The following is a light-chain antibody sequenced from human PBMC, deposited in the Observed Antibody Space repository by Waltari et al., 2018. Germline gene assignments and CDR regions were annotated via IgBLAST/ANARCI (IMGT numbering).Light chain of an antibody. CDR3: QQRYKWPLT. V-gene: IGKV3-11*01. CDR1: QSVSTY. CDR2: DSS. Sequence: EIVLTQSPATLSLSPGERATLSCRASQSVSTYLAWYQQRPGQAPRLLIYDSSNRATGIPARFSGSGSETDFTLTISSLEPEDFAVYYCQQRYKWPLTFGGGPRWRS. J-gene: IGKJ4*01.